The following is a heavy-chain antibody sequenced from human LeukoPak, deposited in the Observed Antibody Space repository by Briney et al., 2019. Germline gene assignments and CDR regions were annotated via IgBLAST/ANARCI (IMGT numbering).Heavy chain of an antibody. Sequence: ASVKVSCKASGYTFTAHYMHWVRQAPGQGLEWMGWINPNSGGTNYAQKFQGRVTMTRDTSISTAYMELSRLRSDDTAVYYCARAPVWRPGRGWSDPWGQGTLVTVSS. V-gene: IGHV1-2*02. CDR1: GYTFTAHY. D-gene: IGHD6-25*01. J-gene: IGHJ5*02. CDR3: ARAPVWRPGRGWSDP. CDR2: INPNSGGT.